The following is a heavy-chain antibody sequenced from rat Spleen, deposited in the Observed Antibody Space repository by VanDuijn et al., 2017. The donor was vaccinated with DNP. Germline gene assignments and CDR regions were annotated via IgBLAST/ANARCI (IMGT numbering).Heavy chain of an antibody. D-gene: IGHD4-3*01. CDR1: GFTFSTFP. CDR3: VRWNSGHFDY. Sequence: EVQLVESGGGLVQPGRSMILSCAASGFTFSTFPMAWVRQAPAKGLEWVAYIGSPAYAPYYTDSVKGRFTISRDNAKSTLYLQMNSLRSEDMATYYCVRWNSGHFDYWGQGVMVTVSS. V-gene: IGHV5-46*01. CDR2: IGSPAYAP. J-gene: IGHJ2*01.